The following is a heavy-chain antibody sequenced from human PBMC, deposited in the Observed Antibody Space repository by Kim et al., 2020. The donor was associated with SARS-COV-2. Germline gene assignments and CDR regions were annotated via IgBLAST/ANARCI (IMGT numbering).Heavy chain of an antibody. J-gene: IGHJ4*02. D-gene: IGHD1-20*01. CDR2: IYYSGST. CDR1: GGSVSSGSYY. Sequence: SETLSLTCTVSGGSVSSGSYYWSWIRQPPGKGLEWIGHIYYSGSTNYNPSLKSRVTISVDTSKNQFSLKLSSVTAADTAVYYCARDNSNDASFDYSGQGT. V-gene: IGHV4-61*01. CDR3: ARDNSNDASFDY.